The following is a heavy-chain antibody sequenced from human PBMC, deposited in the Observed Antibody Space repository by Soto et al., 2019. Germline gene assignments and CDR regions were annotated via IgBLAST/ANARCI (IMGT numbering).Heavy chain of an antibody. D-gene: IGHD3-10*01. CDR3: AREMVRGVGSDY. V-gene: IGHV1-18*01. Sequence: ASVKVSCKASGYTFTSYGISWVRQAPGQGLEWMGWISTYNGNTKYAQKLQGRVTMTTNTSTSTAYMELRSLRSDDTAVFYCAREMVRGVGSDYWGQGTLVTVS. J-gene: IGHJ4*02. CDR1: GYTFTSYG. CDR2: ISTYNGNT.